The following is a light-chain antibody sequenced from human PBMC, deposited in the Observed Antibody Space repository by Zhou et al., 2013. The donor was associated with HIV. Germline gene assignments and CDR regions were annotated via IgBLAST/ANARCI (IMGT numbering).Light chain of an antibody. V-gene: IGKV3-20*01. CDR1: QSVTSNY. CDR3: QQYGSSTS. J-gene: IGKJ4*01. Sequence: EIVLTQSPGALSLSPGERATLSCRASQSVTSNYLAWYQQKPGQAPRLLIYGASSRAAGTPDRFSGSGSGTDFTLTISRLEPEDFAVYFCQQYGSSTSFGGGTKVEIK. CDR2: GAS.